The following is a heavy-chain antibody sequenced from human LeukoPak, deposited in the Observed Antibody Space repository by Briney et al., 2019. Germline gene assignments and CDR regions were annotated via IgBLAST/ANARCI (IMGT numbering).Heavy chain of an antibody. D-gene: IGHD5-12*01. Sequence: SETLSLTCTVSGGSVSSGSYYWSWIRQPPGKGLEWIGYIYYSGSANYNPSLKSRITISVDTSRNQFSLRLSSVTAADTAVYFCARSRSRGYSGDFDYWGQGTLVTVSS. CDR1: GGSVSSGSYY. J-gene: IGHJ4*02. CDR2: IYYSGSA. V-gene: IGHV4-61*01. CDR3: ARSRSRGYSGDFDY.